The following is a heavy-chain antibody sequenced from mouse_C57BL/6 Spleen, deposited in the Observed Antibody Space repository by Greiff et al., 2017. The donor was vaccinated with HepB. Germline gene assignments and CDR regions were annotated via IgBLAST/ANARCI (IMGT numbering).Heavy chain of an antibody. D-gene: IGHD2-3*01. V-gene: IGHV1-15*01. CDR1: GYTFTDYE. CDR2: IDPETGGT. Sequence: QVQLQQPGAELVRPGASVTLSCKASGYTFTDYEMHWVKQTPVHGLEWIGAIDPETGGTAYNQKFKGKAILTADKSSSTSYMQLRSLTSEDSAVYYCTRFFVGFHAFAYWGQGTLVTVSA. J-gene: IGHJ3*01. CDR3: TRFFVGFHAFAY.